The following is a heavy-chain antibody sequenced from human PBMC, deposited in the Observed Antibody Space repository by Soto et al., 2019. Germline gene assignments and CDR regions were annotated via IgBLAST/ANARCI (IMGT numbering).Heavy chain of an antibody. Sequence: NWVRHAKGQGLEWVSYTSSSSSYIYYADAVKGRFTSSRDNAKNSLYLQMNSLSAEDTAVYYCARDSILVTQAGRGFDPWGQGTLFTVSP. V-gene: IGHV3-21*01. CDR3: ARDSILVTQAGRGFDP. CDR2: TSSSSSYI. J-gene: IGHJ5*02. D-gene: IGHD2-15*01.